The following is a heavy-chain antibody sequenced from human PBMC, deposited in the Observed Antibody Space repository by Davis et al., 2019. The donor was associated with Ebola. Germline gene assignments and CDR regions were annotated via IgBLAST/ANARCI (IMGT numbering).Heavy chain of an antibody. D-gene: IGHD3-22*01. CDR3: ARGRSVFSGWLLLLDAFDI. J-gene: IGHJ3*02. CDR2: ISSSGSTI. CDR1: GFTFSSYE. V-gene: IGHV3-48*03. Sequence: GESLKISCAASGFTFSSYEMNWVRQAPGKGLEWVSYISSSGSTIYYADSVKGRFTISRDNSKNTLYLQMNSLRAEDTAVYYCARGRSVFSGWLLLLDAFDIWGQGTMVTVSS.